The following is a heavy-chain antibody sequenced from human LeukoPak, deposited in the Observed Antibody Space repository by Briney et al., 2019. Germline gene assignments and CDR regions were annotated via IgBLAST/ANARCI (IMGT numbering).Heavy chain of an antibody. D-gene: IGHD2-2*01. V-gene: IGHV3-21*01. CDR3: ARQQVPAAPVFWWGSSNARAHDAFDI. J-gene: IGHJ3*02. CDR2: ISSSSSSYI. CDR1: GFTFSSYS. Sequence: PGGSLRLSCAASGFTFSSYSMNWVRQAPGKGLEWVSSISSSSSSYIYYADSVKGRFTIPRDNAKNSLYLQMNSLRAEDTAVYYCARQQVPAAPVFWWGSSNARAHDAFDIWGQGTMVTVSS.